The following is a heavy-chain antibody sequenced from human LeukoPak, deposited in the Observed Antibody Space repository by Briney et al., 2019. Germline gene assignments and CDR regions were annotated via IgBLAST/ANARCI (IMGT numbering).Heavy chain of an antibody. Sequence: ASVKVPCKPSGYTFTGYYMHWVQQAPGQGLEGMGWINPNSGGTHYSQIFQGRVTMTRDTSISTAYMELSRLRSDDTAVYYCARALYYYDSSVSPNDCWGQGTLVTVSS. CDR3: ARALYYYDSSVSPNDC. D-gene: IGHD3-22*01. CDR2: INPNSGGT. V-gene: IGHV1-2*02. J-gene: IGHJ4*02. CDR1: GYTFTGYY.